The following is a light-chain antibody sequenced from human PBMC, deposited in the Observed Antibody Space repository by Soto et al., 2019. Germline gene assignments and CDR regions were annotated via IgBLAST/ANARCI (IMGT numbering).Light chain of an antibody. V-gene: IGLV1-40*01. Sequence: QSVLTQPPSVSGAPGQRVTISCTGSSSNIGAGYDVHWYQQLPGTAPKLLIYANINRPSGVPDRFSGSKSGTSASLAITGLQAEDEADYYCRSYDSNLSVIFGGGTKLTVL. CDR3: RSYDSNLSVI. CDR1: SSNIGAGYD. CDR2: ANI. J-gene: IGLJ2*01.